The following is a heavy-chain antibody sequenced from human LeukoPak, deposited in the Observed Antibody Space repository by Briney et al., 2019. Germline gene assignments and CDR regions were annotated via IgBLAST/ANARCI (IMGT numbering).Heavy chain of an antibody. Sequence: SETLSLTYTVSGGSISSYYWSWVRQPPGKGLEWIGYIYYSGSTNYNPSLKSRVTISVDTSKNQFSLKLSSVTAADTAVYYCARHYGSGSYPDYWGQGTLVTVSS. CDR3: ARHYGSGSYPDY. V-gene: IGHV4-59*08. CDR2: IYYSGST. CDR1: GGSISSYY. D-gene: IGHD3-10*01. J-gene: IGHJ4*02.